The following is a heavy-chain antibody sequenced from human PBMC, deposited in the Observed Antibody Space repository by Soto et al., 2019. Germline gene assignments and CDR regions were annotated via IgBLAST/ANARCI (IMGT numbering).Heavy chain of an antibody. CDR3: ARHQLEGNWFDP. J-gene: IGHJ5*02. CDR2: IYHRGST. Sequence: QLQLKESGSGLVRPSQTLSLTCAVSGGSISRGGYSWNWIRKPPGKGLEWIGYIYHRGSTRYNPSLQDVVTISVDMPDNQFSLKLNSVTTADTAVYYWARHQLEGNWFDPCGHGTLVTDSS. V-gene: IGHV4-30-2*01. D-gene: IGHD1-1*01. CDR1: GGSISRGGYS.